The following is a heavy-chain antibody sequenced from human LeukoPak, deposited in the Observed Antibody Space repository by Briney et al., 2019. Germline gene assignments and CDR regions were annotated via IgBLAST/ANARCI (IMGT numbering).Heavy chain of an antibody. CDR1: GFTFSSYA. D-gene: IGHD4-17*01. CDR2: ISGSGGST. V-gene: IGHV3-23*01. J-gene: IGHJ4*02. CDR3: AKDSAGDYDLNFDY. Sequence: GGSLRLSCAASGFTFSSYAMSWVHQAPGKGLEWVSAISGSGGSTYYADSVKGRFTISRDNSKNTLYLQMNSLRAEDTAVYYCAKDSAGDYDLNFDYWGQGTLVTVSS.